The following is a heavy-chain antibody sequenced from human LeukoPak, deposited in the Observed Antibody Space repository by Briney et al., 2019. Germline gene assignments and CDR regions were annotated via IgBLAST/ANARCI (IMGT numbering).Heavy chain of an antibody. J-gene: IGHJ2*01. CDR2: ISSSSSYI. CDR1: GFTFSSYS. Sequence: AGGSLRLSCAASGFTFSSYSMNWVRQAPGKGLEWVSSISSSSSYIYYADSVKGRFTISRDNAKNSLYLQMNSLRAEDTAVYYCARASYCSGGSCYSVSWYFDLWGRGTLVTVSS. V-gene: IGHV3-21*01. D-gene: IGHD2-15*01. CDR3: ARASYCSGGSCYSVSWYFDL.